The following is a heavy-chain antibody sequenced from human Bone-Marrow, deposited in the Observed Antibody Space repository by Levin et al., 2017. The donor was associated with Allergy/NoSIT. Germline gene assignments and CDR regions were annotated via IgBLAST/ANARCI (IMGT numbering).Heavy chain of an antibody. CDR3: AKELASGTDPGAY. CDR2: ISFDGKNL. V-gene: IGHV3-30*18. J-gene: IGHJ4*02. D-gene: IGHD3-10*01. Sequence: GESLKISCAASGFSFSSSGIHWVRQPPGKGLEWVAVISFDGKNLHYGDSVKGRFTISRDNSKNTVYLQMNSLRAEVTGVYFCAKELASGTDPGAYWGQGTLVIVSS. CDR1: GFSFSSSG.